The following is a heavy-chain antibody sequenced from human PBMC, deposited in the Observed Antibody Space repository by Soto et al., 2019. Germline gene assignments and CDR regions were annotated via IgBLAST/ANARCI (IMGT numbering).Heavy chain of an antibody. V-gene: IGHV3-7*02. CDR1: GFTFSSRW. CDR3: PTHDAPAAAGLGLDF. Sequence: EVQLVESGGGLVQPGGSLRLSCEASGFTFSSRWMTWVRQGPGKGLEWVANIKQDENGKDYVDSVKGRFTISRDNAKNSRCLQMTRLRAEVTAVYYCPTHDAPAAAGLGLDFWGQGTLVNVSS. D-gene: IGHD6-13*01. CDR2: IKQDENGK. J-gene: IGHJ4*02.